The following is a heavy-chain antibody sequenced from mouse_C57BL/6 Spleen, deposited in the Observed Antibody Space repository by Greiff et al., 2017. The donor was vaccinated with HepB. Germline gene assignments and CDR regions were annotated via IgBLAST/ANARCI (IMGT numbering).Heavy chain of an antibody. D-gene: IGHD3-2*02. CDR3: AREAQDYAMDY. CDR1: GYAFTNYL. V-gene: IGHV1-54*01. J-gene: IGHJ4*01. Sequence: QVQLQQSGAELVRPGTSVKVSCKASGYAFTNYLIEWVKQRPGQGLEWIGVINPGSGGTNYNEKFKGKATLTADKSSSTAYMQLSSLTSEDSAVYYCAREAQDYAMDYWGQGTSVTVSS. CDR2: INPGSGGT.